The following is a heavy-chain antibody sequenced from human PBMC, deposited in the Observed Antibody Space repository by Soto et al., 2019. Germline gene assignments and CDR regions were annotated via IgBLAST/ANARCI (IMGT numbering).Heavy chain of an antibody. J-gene: IGHJ6*02. CDR1: GFSLNTGGMG. V-gene: IGHV2-5*02. Sequence: QITLKESGPTLVKPTQTLTLTCTCTGFSLNTGGMGVGWIRQPPGKALEWLALMYWDENKFYSPSLKSRLTITKDTSNNQVALTMTQMDPVDTATYFCVRIYCAGGNCYRLGGFYYGMDVWGQGTTVTVSS. CDR3: VRIYCAGGNCYRLGGFYYGMDV. CDR2: MYWDENK. D-gene: IGHD2-21*01.